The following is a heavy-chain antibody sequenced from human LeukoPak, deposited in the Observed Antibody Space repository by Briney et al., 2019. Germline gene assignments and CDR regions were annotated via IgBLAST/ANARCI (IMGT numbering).Heavy chain of an antibody. CDR3: ARDGLGSYDY. V-gene: IGHV3-21*01. J-gene: IGHJ4*02. Sequence: GGCLRLSCAASGFPFSTYTINWIRQAPGKGPEWVASISSESRYIYYADSVKGRFTVSRDNAKNSAYLQLNSLRREDTAVYYCARDGLGSYDYWGQGTLVTVSS. CDR2: ISSESRYI. D-gene: IGHD3-10*01. CDR1: GFPFSTYT.